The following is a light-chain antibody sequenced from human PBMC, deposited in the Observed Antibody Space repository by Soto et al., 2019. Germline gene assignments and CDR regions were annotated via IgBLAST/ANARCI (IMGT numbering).Light chain of an antibody. CDR1: SSDVGGYNY. CDR3: SSYTSTSVV. J-gene: IGLJ2*01. CDR2: DVS. V-gene: IGLV2-14*03. Sequence: QSALTQPASVSGSPGQSITISCTGTSSDVGGYNYVSWYQHHPGKAPKVMIYDVSNRPSGVSNRFSGSKSGNTASLTISGLRAEDEADYYCSSYTSTSVVFGGGTTLTVL.